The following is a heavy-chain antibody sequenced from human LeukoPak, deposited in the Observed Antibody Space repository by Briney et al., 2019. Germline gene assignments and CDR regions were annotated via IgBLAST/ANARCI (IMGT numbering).Heavy chain of an antibody. D-gene: IGHD3-16*01. CDR3: ARVPGGIRGGD. Sequence: SETLSLTCTVSGGSISSYYWSWIRQPPGKGLEWIGYIYYSGSTNYNPSLKSRVTISVDTSKNQFSLKLSSVTAADTAVYYCARVPGGIRGGDWGQGTLVTVSS. CDR2: IYYSGST. V-gene: IGHV4-59*12. CDR1: GGSISSYY. J-gene: IGHJ4*02.